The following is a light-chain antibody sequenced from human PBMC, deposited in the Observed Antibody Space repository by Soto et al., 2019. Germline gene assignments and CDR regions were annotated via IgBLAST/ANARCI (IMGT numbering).Light chain of an antibody. CDR1: QSVSSN. CDR3: QQYGSSHIT. V-gene: IGKV3-15*01. Sequence: EIFMPQSPATLSVSPWEIATLSCRASQSVSSNLAWYQQKPGQAPRLLIYGASTRATGIPARFSGSGSGTEFTLTISRLEPEDFAVYYCQQYGSSHITFGQGTRLEIK. J-gene: IGKJ5*01. CDR2: GAS.